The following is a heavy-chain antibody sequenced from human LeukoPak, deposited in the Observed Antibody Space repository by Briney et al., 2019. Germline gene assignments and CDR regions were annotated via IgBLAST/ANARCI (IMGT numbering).Heavy chain of an antibody. V-gene: IGHV4-31*03. CDR3: ARYVTTCGGMDV. J-gene: IGHJ6*02. CDR1: GGSISSGGYY. CDR2: VYYSGST. D-gene: IGHD4-17*01. Sequence: SETLSLTCTVSGGSISSGGYYWSRIRQHPGKGLEWIGYVYYSGSTYYNPSLKSRVTISVDTSKNQFSLKLSSVTAADTAVYYCARYVTTCGGMDVWGQGTTVTVSS.